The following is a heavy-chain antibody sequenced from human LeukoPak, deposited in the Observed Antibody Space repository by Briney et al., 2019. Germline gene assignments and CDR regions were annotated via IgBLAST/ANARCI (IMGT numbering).Heavy chain of an antibody. CDR1: GYTFTGYY. CDR3: ARGRYDSSGFTFDY. Sequence: ASVKVSCKASGYTFTGYYMHWVRQAPGQGLAWMGRINPNSGGTNYAQKFQGRVTMTRDTSISTAYMELSRLRSDDTAVYYCARGRYDSSGFTFDYWGQGTLVTVSS. J-gene: IGHJ4*02. CDR2: INPNSGGT. V-gene: IGHV1-2*06. D-gene: IGHD3-22*01.